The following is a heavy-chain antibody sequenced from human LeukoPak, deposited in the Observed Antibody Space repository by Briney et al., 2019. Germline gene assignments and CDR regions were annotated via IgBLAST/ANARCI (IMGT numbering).Heavy chain of an antibody. CDR3: ARGRGATTLAALSH. CDR1: GFTFTTYS. V-gene: IGHV3-21*01. D-gene: IGHD1-26*01. CDR2: ISSGSSAI. J-gene: IGHJ4*02. Sequence: GGSLRLSCEASGFTFTTYSMTWVRQAPGKGLEWVSIISSGSSAIFSADALKGRFTISRDDAKNLLYLDMNSLRAEDTAVYYCARGRGATTLAALSHWGQGTLVTVSS.